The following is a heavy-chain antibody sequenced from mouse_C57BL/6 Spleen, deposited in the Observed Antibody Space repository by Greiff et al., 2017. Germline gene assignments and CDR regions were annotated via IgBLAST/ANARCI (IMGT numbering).Heavy chain of an antibody. D-gene: IGHD2-4*01. Sequence: VKLQQSGAELARPGASVKLSCKASGYTFTSYGISWVKQRTGQGLEWIGEIYPRSGNTYYNEKFKGKATLTADKSSSTAYMELRSLTSEDSAVYFCARDDYDGVYAMDYWGQGTSVTVSS. CDR1: GYTFTSYG. V-gene: IGHV1-81*01. CDR2: IYPRSGNT. J-gene: IGHJ4*01. CDR3: ARDDYDGVYAMDY.